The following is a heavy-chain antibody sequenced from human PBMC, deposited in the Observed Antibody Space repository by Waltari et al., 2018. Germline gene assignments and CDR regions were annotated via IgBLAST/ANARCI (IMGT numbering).Heavy chain of an antibody. CDR1: GYSISSGYY. J-gene: IGHJ4*02. V-gene: IGHV4-38-2*02. D-gene: IGHD1-26*01. CDR2: IYHSGST. CDR3: ARLVGASYFDY. Sequence: QVQLQESGPGLVKPSETLSLTCTVSGYSISSGYYWGWIRQPPGKGLEWIGSIYHSGSTYYNPSLKSRVTISVDTSKNQFSLKLSSVTAADTAVYYCARLVGASYFDYWGQGTLVTVSS.